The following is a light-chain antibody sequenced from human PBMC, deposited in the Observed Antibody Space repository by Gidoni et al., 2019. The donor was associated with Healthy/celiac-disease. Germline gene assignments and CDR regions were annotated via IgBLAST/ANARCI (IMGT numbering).Light chain of an antibody. CDR1: QSVSSSY. Sequence: DIVLTQSPGTLSVSPWERATLSCRASQSVSSSYLAWYQQKPGQAPRLLIYGASSRATGIPDRFSGSGSGTDFTLTISRLEPEAFAVYYCQQYGSSPPVTFGHGTRLEI. CDR3: QQYGSSPPVT. V-gene: IGKV3-20*01. CDR2: GAS. J-gene: IGKJ5*01.